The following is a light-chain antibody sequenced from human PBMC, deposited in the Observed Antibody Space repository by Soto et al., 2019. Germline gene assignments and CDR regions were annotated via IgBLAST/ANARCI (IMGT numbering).Light chain of an antibody. J-gene: IGLJ2*01. Sequence: QSALTQPASVSASPGQSITISCTGTSSDIGVYNYVSWYQQHPGKAPKLIIFDVNSRPSGISNRFSGSKSGNTASLTIPGLQAEDEADYYCSSYTTSSTLAFGGGTKLTVL. CDR2: DVN. CDR1: SSDIGVYNY. CDR3: SSYTTSSTLA. V-gene: IGLV2-14*03.